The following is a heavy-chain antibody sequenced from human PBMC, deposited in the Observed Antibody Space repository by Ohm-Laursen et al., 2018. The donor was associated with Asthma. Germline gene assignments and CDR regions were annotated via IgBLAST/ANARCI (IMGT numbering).Heavy chain of an antibody. D-gene: IGHD3-3*01. CDR1: GGSISNGGYS. CDR2: IYHSGST. CDR3: ASVFWSGYYRGWFDP. V-gene: IGHV4-30-2*01. J-gene: IGHJ5*02. Sequence: TLSLTCTVSGGSISNGGYSWSWIRQPPGKGLEWIGYIYHSGSTYYNPSLKSRVTISVDRSKNQFSLKLGSVTAADTAVYYCASVFWSGYYRGWFDPWGQGTLVTVSS.